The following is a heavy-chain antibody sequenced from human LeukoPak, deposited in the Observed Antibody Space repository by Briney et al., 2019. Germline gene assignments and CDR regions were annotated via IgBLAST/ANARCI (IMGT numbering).Heavy chain of an antibody. D-gene: IGHD3-10*01. V-gene: IGHV3-23*01. Sequence: PGGSLRLSCAASGFTFSNYAMSWVRQARGKGLEWVSITIGSGGITYYADSVKGRFTISRDNSKNTLYLQMNSLRAEDTAVYYCSRGPSGDESFDIWGQGTVVTVSS. CDR3: SRGPSGDESFDI. CDR2: TIGSGGIT. CDR1: GFTFSNYA. J-gene: IGHJ3*02.